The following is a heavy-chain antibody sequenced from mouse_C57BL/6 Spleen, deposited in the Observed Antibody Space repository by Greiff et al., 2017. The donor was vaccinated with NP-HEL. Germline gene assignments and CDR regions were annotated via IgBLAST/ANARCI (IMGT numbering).Heavy chain of an antibody. J-gene: IGHJ3*01. V-gene: IGHV3-6*01. CDR2: ISYDGSN. CDR3: ARGDDGYLAFAY. Sequence: DVKLQESGPGLVKPSQSLSLTCSVTGYSITSGYYWNWIRQFPGNKLEWMGYISYDGSNNYNPSLKNRISITRDTSKNQFFLKLNSVTTEDTATYYCARGDDGYLAFAYWGQGTLVTVSA. CDR1: GYSITSGYY. D-gene: IGHD2-3*01.